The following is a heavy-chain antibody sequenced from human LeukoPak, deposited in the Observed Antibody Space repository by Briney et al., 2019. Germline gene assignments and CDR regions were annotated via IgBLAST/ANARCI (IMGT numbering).Heavy chain of an antibody. Sequence: SETLSLTCTVSGGSISSSSYYWGWIRQPPGKGLEWIGSIYYSGSTYYNPSLKSRVTISVDTSKNQFSLKLSSVTAADTAVYYCASKETLAGSYYFDYWGQGTLVTVSS. CDR1: GGSISSSSYY. J-gene: IGHJ4*02. CDR2: IYYSGST. V-gene: IGHV4-39*07. D-gene: IGHD6-6*01. CDR3: ASKETLAGSYYFDY.